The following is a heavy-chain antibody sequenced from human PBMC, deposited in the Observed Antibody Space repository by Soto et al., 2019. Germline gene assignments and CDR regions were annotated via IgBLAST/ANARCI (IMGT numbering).Heavy chain of an antibody. CDR1: GFSFSTYH. D-gene: IGHD1-26*01. CDR2: VNGRSNYK. V-gene: IGHV3-21*01. CDR3: VREDGLVGSNSAFDY. Sequence: GGLMRLSCATCGFSFSTYHMDCVRQAPGKGLESVTSVNGRSNYKYYTASVKGRFAISRDTPQNSLYLQMDRLRVEDTAVYYCVREDGLVGSNSAFDYWGQGTLVTFSS. J-gene: IGHJ4*02.